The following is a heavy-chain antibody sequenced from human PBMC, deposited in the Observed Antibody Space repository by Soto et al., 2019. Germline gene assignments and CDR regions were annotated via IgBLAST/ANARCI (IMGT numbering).Heavy chain of an antibody. CDR2: IKSKTDGGTT. D-gene: IGHD6-13*01. V-gene: IGHV3-15*01. Sequence: EVQLVESGGGLVKPGGSLRLSCAAFGFTFNNAWMSWVRQAPGKGLQWVGRIKSKTDGGTTDYAAPVKGRFTISRDDSKNTLYLQMNSLKTADTAVYYCTTIANLAAARSFDYWRQGTLVTVSS. J-gene: IGHJ4*02. CDR1: GFTFNNAW. CDR3: TTIANLAAARSFDY.